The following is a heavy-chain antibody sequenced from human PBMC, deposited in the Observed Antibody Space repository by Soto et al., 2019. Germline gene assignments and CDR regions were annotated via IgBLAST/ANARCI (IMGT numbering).Heavy chain of an antibody. Sequence: VGSLRLSCAASGFTFSSYSMNWVRQAPGKGLEWVSYISSSSSTMYYADSVKGRFTISRDNAKNSLFLHMNSLRDEDTAVYYCARDSTDADSGSYSGDYWGQGTLVTVFS. V-gene: IGHV3-48*02. J-gene: IGHJ4*02. CDR3: ARDSTDADSGSYSGDY. CDR2: ISSSSSTM. D-gene: IGHD1-26*01. CDR1: GFTFSSYS.